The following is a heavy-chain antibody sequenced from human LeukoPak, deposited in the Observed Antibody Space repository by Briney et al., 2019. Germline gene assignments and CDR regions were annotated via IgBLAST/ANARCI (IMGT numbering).Heavy chain of an antibody. J-gene: IGHJ4*02. CDR2: ISWNSGSI. V-gene: IGHV3-9*01. Sequence: PGGSLRLSCAASGFTFDDYAMHWVRQAPGKGLEWVSGISWNSGSIGYADSVKGRFTVSRDNAKNSLYLQMNSLRAEDTALYYCAKDHDYGDYILPTGLGYWGQGTLVTVSS. D-gene: IGHD4-17*01. CDR3: AKDHDYGDYILPTGLGY. CDR1: GFTFDDYA.